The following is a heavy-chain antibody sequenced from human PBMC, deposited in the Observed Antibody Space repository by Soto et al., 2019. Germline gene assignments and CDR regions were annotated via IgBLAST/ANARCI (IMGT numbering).Heavy chain of an antibody. Sequence: SETLSLTCTVSGGSISSSSYYWGWIRQPPGKGLEWIGSIYYSGSTNYNPSLKSRVTISVDTSKNQFSLKLSSVTAADTAVYYCARHPGYSYGHFDYWGQGTLVTVSS. V-gene: IGHV4-39*01. D-gene: IGHD5-18*01. J-gene: IGHJ4*02. CDR3: ARHPGYSYGHFDY. CDR1: GGSISSSSYY. CDR2: IYYSGST.